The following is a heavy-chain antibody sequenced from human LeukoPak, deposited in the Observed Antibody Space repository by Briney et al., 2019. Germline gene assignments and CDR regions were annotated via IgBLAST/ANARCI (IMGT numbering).Heavy chain of an antibody. CDR1: ELTFSSYA. CDR3: AKTGSSRFDY. Sequence: PGGSLRLSCAASELTFSSYAMSWVRQAPEKGLEWVSAISGSGGSTYYADSVKGRFTISRDNSKNTLYLQMNSLRAEDTAVYYCAKTGSSRFDYWGQGTLVTVSS. CDR2: ISGSGGST. V-gene: IGHV3-23*01. J-gene: IGHJ4*02. D-gene: IGHD3-10*01.